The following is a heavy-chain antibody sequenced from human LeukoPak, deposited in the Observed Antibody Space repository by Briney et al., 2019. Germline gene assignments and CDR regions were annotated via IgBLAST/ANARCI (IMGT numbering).Heavy chain of an antibody. V-gene: IGHV3-74*01. Sequence: GGSLRLSCAASGFTFSSYWMHWVRQAPGKGLVWVSRINSDGSSTSYADSVKGRFTISRDNAKNTLYLQMNSLRAEDTAVYYCATNPPGSSWVYWGQGTLVTVSS. D-gene: IGHD6-13*01. CDR1: GFTFSSYW. CDR3: ATNPPGSSWVY. CDR2: INSDGSST. J-gene: IGHJ4*02.